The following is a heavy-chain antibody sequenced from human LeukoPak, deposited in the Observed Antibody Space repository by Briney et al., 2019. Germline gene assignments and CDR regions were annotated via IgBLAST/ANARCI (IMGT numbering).Heavy chain of an antibody. V-gene: IGHV4-30-2*01. J-gene: IGHJ4*02. CDR3: AGTMVRGVIVRDY. CDR1: GGSISSGGYS. CDR2: IYHSGST. Sequence: SETLSLTCAVSGGSISSGGYSWSWIRQPPGKGLEWIGYIYHSGSTYYNPSLKSRVTISVDRSKNQFSLKLSSVTAADTAVYYCAGTMVRGVIVRDYWGQGTLVTVSS. D-gene: IGHD3-10*01.